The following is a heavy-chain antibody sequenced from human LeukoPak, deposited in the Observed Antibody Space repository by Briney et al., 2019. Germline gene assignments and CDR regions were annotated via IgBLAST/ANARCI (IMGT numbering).Heavy chain of an antibody. CDR1: GFTFSSYA. V-gene: IGHV3-23*01. D-gene: IGHD5-18*01. CDR2: ISGSGGST. CDR3: AKVNRIQLLDY. Sequence: GGSLRLSCAASGFTFSSYAMSWVRQAPGKGLEWVSAISGSGGSTYYADSVKGRSTTSRDNSKNTLYLQMNSLRAEDTAVYYCAKVNRIQLLDYWGQGTLVTVSS. J-gene: IGHJ4*02.